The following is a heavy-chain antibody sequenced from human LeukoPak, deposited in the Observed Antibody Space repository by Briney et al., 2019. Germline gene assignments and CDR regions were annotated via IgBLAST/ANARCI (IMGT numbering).Heavy chain of an antibody. CDR1: GFTFSNYG. V-gene: IGHV3-23*01. CDR2: ISGSGDST. D-gene: IGHD2-21*01. Sequence: GGSLRLSCVASGFTFSNYGVSWVRQAPEKGLEWVSAISGSGDSTYYADSVEGRFTISRDNTKNSLYLQMNSLTTEDTAFYCAKDGRQGAYDVWGQGTLVTVS. J-gene: IGHJ3*01. CDR3: AKDGRQGAYDV.